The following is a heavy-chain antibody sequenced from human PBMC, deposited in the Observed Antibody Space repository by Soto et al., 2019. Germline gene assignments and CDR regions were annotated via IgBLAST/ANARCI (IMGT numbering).Heavy chain of an antibody. CDR1: GYSFTSYW. CDR3: AKQLVVVAASHYYYYGMDV. CDR2: IDPSDSYT. V-gene: IGHV5-10-1*01. Sequence: PGESLKISCKGSGYSFTSYWIGWVRQMPGKGLEWMGRIDPSDSYTNYSPSFQGHVTISADKSISTAYLQWSSLKASDTAMYYCAKQLVVVAASHYYYYGMDVWGQGTTVTVSS. D-gene: IGHD2-15*01. J-gene: IGHJ6*02.